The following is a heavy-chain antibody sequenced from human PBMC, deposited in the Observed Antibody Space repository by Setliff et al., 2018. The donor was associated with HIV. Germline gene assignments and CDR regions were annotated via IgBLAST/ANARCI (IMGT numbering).Heavy chain of an antibody. Sequence: LRLSCTAPGFTFMNNAMSWVRQAPGKGLEWVSAISDSGGGTYYADSVKGRFTISRDNSKNTLYMQMNNLRAEDTAVYYCAKRGYVSAWYDEPVQFYQHMDVWGKGTTVTVSS. CDR1: GFTFMNNA. D-gene: IGHD6-19*01. CDR2: ISDSGGGT. V-gene: IGHV3-23*01. J-gene: IGHJ6*03. CDR3: AKRGYVSAWYDEPVQFYQHMDV.